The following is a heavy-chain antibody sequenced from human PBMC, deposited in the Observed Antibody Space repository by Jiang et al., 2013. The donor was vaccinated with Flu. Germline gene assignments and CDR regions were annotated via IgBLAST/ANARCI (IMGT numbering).Heavy chain of an antibody. Sequence: PGLVKPSETLSLTCTVSGGSISDSNYYWGWIRQPPGKGLEWIGTIYYSGSPYYNPSLKSRVTISVDTSKNQFSLRLSSVTAADTAVYYCARQWGSWAYYFDYWGQGTLVTVSS. CDR1: GGSISDSNYY. J-gene: IGHJ4*02. V-gene: IGHV4-39*01. D-gene: IGHD3-10*01. CDR2: IYYSGSP. CDR3: ARQWGSWAYYFDY.